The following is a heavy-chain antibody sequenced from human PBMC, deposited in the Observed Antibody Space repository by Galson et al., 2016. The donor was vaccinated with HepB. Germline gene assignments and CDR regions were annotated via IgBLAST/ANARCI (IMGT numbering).Heavy chain of an antibody. V-gene: IGHV3-23*01. J-gene: IGHJ4*02. CDR1: GFTFSSYA. Sequence: SLRLSCAASGFTFSSYAMSWVRQAPGKGLEWVSAISGSGDTAFYTDSVKGRFTISRDNSENTLYLQMNSLRAGDTALYYCAKGVNQQHPYYFDSWGQGILVIVSS. CDR3: AKGVNQQHPYYFDS. D-gene: IGHD1-14*01. CDR2: ISGSGDTA.